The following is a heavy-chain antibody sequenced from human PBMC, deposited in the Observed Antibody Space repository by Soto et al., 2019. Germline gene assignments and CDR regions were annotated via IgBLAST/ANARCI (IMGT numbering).Heavy chain of an antibody. CDR2: IYYSGST. Sequence: PSETLSLTCTVSGGSISSGGYYWSWIRQHPGKGLEWIGYIYYSGSTYYNPSLKSRVTISVDTSKNQFSLKLSSVTAADTAVYYCARGLLWFGEWSQFDYWGQGTLVTVSS. J-gene: IGHJ4*02. CDR3: ARGLLWFGEWSQFDY. D-gene: IGHD3-10*01. CDR1: GGSISSGGYY. V-gene: IGHV4-31*03.